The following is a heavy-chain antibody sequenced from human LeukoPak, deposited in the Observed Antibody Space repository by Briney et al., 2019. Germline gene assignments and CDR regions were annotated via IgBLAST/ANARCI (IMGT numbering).Heavy chain of an antibody. Sequence: GGSLRLSCAASGFTFSSYAMHWVRQAPGKRLEYVSAISSNGGSTYYANSVKGRFTISRDNSKNTLYLQMGSLRAEDMAVYYCARDGYSGYTVMDYWGQGTLVTVSS. D-gene: IGHD5-12*01. V-gene: IGHV3-64*01. CDR1: GFTFSSYA. J-gene: IGHJ4*02. CDR3: ARDGYSGYTVMDY. CDR2: ISSNGGST.